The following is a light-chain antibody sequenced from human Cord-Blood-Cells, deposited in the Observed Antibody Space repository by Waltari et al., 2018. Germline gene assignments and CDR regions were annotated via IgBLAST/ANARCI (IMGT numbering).Light chain of an antibody. CDR1: KLGDKY. CDR2: QDS. J-gene: IGLJ2*01. CDR3: QAWDSSTVV. Sequence: SYELTQPPSVSVSPGQTASITCSGDKLGDKYACWYQQKPGQSPVLVIYQDSTRPSGIPGRFSGSNSGNTATLTISGTQAMDEADDYCQAWDSSTVVFGGGTKLTVL. V-gene: IGLV3-1*01.